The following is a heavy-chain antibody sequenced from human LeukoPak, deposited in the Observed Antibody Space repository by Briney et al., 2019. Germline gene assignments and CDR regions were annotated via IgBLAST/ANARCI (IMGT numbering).Heavy chain of an antibody. V-gene: IGHV3-64*01. CDR2: ISSKGGST. D-gene: IGHD3-22*01. CDR1: GFRLIRYT. Sequence: PGGPLSLSFAASGFRLIRYTMHWVRQAPGKGVEYVSAISSKGGSTYYVKSVKGRFTISRYNSKKTLYLQMGSLRAEDMAVYYCASSYDSSGYTPFDYWGQGTLVTVSS. J-gene: IGHJ4*02. CDR3: ASSYDSSGYTPFDY.